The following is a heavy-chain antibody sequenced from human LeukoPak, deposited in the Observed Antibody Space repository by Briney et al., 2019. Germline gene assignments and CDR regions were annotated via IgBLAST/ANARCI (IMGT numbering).Heavy chain of an antibody. Sequence: GGSLRLSCAASGFTFSSYGIHWVRQTPGKGLEWVANIKQDGSEKYYVDSVKGRFSISRDNAKNSLYLQMNSLRAEDTAVYYCARRSSSSWEFDYWGQGTLVTVSS. CDR3: ARRSSSSWEFDY. V-gene: IGHV3-7*01. CDR2: IKQDGSEK. D-gene: IGHD6-13*01. CDR1: GFTFSSYG. J-gene: IGHJ4*02.